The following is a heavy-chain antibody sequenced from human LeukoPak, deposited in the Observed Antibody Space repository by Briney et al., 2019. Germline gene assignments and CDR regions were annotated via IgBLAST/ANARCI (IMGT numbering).Heavy chain of an antibody. Sequence: SETLSLTCTVSGGSISSSSYYWGWIRQPPGKGLEWIGSIYYSGSTYYNPSLKSRVTISVDTSKNQFSLKLSPVTAADTAAYYCARHSAYYDFWSGYSTFDYWGQGTLVTVSS. V-gene: IGHV4-39*01. CDR2: IYYSGST. CDR1: GGSISSSSYY. J-gene: IGHJ4*02. CDR3: ARHSAYYDFWSGYSTFDY. D-gene: IGHD3-3*01.